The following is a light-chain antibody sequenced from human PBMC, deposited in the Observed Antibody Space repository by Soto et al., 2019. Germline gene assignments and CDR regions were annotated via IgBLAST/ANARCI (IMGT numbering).Light chain of an antibody. CDR2: RAS. CDR3: QQYNTNSWT. Sequence: DIQMTQSPSTLSASVGDRVTITCRASQSISVWLAWYQQKPGKAPNLPIYRASTLQSGVPSRFSGSGSGTEFTLTISSLQPDDFATYYCQQYNTNSWTFGQGTKVEI. V-gene: IGKV1-5*03. J-gene: IGKJ1*01. CDR1: QSISVW.